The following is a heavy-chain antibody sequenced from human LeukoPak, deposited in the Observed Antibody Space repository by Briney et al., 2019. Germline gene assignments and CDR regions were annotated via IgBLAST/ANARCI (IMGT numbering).Heavy chain of an antibody. CDR1: GYTFTSYG. J-gene: IGHJ3*02. D-gene: IGHD6-19*01. CDR3: ARDIQLALSTSSGWYGVCAFDI. CDR2: ISAYNGNT. Sequence: GASVKVSCKASGYTFTSYGISWVRQAPGQGLEWMGWISAYNGNTNYAQKLQGRVTMTTDTSTSTAYMELRSLRSDDTAVYYCARDIQLALSTSSGWYGVCAFDIWGQGTMVTVSS. V-gene: IGHV1-18*01.